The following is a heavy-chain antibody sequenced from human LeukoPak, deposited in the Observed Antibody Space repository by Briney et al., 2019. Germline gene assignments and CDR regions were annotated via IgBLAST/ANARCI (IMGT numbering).Heavy chain of an antibody. D-gene: IGHD2-2*02. J-gene: IGHJ5*02. CDR2: IYSSGST. CDR3: ARGTEYCSSITCYRWFDP. CDR1: GGSISSSY. Sequence: SETLSLTCTVSGGSISSSYWSWIRQPAGKGLEWIGRIYSSGSTNYNPSLKSRVTMSVDTSKNQSSLKLSSVTAADTAVYYCARGTEYCSSITCYRWFDPWGQGTLVTVSS. V-gene: IGHV4-4*07.